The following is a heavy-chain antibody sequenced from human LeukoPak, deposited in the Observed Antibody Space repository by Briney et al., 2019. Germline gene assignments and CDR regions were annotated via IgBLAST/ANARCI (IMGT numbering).Heavy chain of an antibody. Sequence: GGSLRLSRAASGFTFSSYGMHWVRQAPGKGLEWVAVISYDGSNKYYADSVKGRFTISRDNSKNTLYLQMNSLRAEDTAVYYCANGAHDSLFDYWGQGTLVTVSS. CDR2: ISYDGSNK. J-gene: IGHJ4*02. D-gene: IGHD2-21*02. CDR1: GFTFSSYG. V-gene: IGHV3-30*18. CDR3: ANGAHDSLFDY.